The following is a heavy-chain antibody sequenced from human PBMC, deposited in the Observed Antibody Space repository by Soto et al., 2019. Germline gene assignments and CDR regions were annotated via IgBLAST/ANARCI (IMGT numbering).Heavy chain of an antibody. CDR1: SGSISSSDYY. D-gene: IGHD3-3*02. CDR3: SRFSTLGKDYGVDV. V-gene: IGHV4-30-4*01. J-gene: IGHJ6*02. Sequence: QVQLQESGPGLVKPSQTLSLTCSVSSGSISSSDYYWSLIRQPPGKGLEGIGYINYSGRTYSKPSLKSRVHISIDTSKNKFSLRLNLVTAADTAVYFCSRFSTLGKDYGVDVWGQGTTVAVSS. CDR2: INYSGRT.